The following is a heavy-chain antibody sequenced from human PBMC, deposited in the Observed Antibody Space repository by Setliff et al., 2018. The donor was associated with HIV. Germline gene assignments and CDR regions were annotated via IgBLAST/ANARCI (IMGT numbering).Heavy chain of an antibody. Sequence: ASVKVSCKASGGTLSIHPISWVRQAPGKGLEWVSYISSTSTTIYYADSVKGRFTISRDNAKNSLYLQMNSLRAEDTAVYYCAREDQLLSGHYYYNGMDVWGQGTTVTVSS. V-gene: IGHV3-48*01. J-gene: IGHJ6*02. CDR1: GGTLSIHP. CDR3: AREDQLLSGHYYYNGMDV. D-gene: IGHD2-2*01. CDR2: ISSTSTTI.